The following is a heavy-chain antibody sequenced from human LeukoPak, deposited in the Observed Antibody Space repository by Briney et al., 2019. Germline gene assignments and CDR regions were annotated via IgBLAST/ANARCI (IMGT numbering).Heavy chain of an antibody. Sequence: SETLSLTCAVSGYSISSGYYWGWIRQPAGKGLEWIGSIYHSGSTYYNPSLKSRVTISVDTSKNQFSLKLSSVTAADTAVYYCARFVSGVVVVPAAAGYYYFDYWGPGTLVTVSS. J-gene: IGHJ4*02. V-gene: IGHV4-38-2*01. CDR2: IYHSGST. CDR3: ARFVSGVVVVPAAAGYYYFDY. D-gene: IGHD2-2*01. CDR1: GYSISSGYY.